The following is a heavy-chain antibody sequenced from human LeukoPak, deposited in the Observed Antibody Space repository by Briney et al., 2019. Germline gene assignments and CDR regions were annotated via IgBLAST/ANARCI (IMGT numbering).Heavy chain of an antibody. CDR1: GGSISSYY. V-gene: IGHV4-59*12. CDR2: IYYSGST. Sequence: SETLSLTCTVSGGSISSYYWSWIRQPPGKGLEWIGYIYYSGSTNYNPSLKSRVTISVDTSKNQFSLKLSSVTAADTAVYYCARNPIQLDAFDIWGQGTMVTVYS. J-gene: IGHJ3*02. D-gene: IGHD5-18*01. CDR3: ARNPIQLDAFDI.